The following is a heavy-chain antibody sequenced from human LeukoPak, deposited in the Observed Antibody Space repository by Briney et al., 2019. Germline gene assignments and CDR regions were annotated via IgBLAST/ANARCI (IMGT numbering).Heavy chain of an antibody. Sequence: PGGSLRLSCAASGFTFSSYGMKWVRQAPGKGVVSVSTIIVSARRTSYAASVKGRFTISRDTSKNTLYLQMNSLRAEDTAVYYCAKGWDYFEYWGQGTLVTVSS. J-gene: IGHJ4*02. CDR3: AKGWDYFEY. CDR1: GFTFSSYG. CDR2: IIVSARRT. V-gene: IGHV3-23*01. D-gene: IGHD1-26*01.